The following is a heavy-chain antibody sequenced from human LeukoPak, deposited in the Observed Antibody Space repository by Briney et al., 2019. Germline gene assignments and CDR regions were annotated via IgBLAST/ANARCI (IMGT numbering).Heavy chain of an antibody. V-gene: IGHV3-73*01. CDR1: GFTFSGSA. J-gene: IGHJ3*02. CDR3: ARGFSSSWYEIMGFDI. Sequence: GGSLRLSCAASGFTFSGSAIHWVRQASGKGLEWVGRIRSKADSYATAYAASVKGRFTISRDDSKNTAYLQMNSLKTEDTAVYYCARGFSSSWYEIMGFDIWGQGTMVTVSS. D-gene: IGHD6-13*01. CDR2: IRSKADSYAT.